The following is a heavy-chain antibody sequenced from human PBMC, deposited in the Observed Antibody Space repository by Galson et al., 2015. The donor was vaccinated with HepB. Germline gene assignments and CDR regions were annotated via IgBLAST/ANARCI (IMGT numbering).Heavy chain of an antibody. CDR2: VSVYNGNT. CDR3: TRGSHGDHGLFQH. CDR1: GYTFRSFG. D-gene: IGHD4-17*01. V-gene: IGHV1-18*01. Sequence: SVKVSCKASGYTFRSFGIGWVRQAPGQGLEWMGWVSVYNGNTSFAQNFQDRITMTTDTSANMAYLELKSLRFDDTAIYYCTRGSHGDHGLFQHWGQGTPVIVSS. J-gene: IGHJ1*01.